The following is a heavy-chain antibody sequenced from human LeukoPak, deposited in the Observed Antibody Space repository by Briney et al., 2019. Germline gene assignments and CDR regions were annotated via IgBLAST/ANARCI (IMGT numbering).Heavy chain of an antibody. CDR3: ARDRGSSDSRGYYYYYGMDV. J-gene: IGHJ6*02. Sequence: SETLSLTCTVSGGSVSSGSYYWSWIRQPPGKGLEWVGYIYYSGSTNYNPSLKSRVTISVDTSKNQFSLKLSSVTAADTAVYYCARDRGSSDSRGYYYYYGMDVWGQGTTVTVSS. CDR2: IYYSGST. CDR1: GGSVSSGSYY. D-gene: IGHD2-2*01. V-gene: IGHV4-61*01.